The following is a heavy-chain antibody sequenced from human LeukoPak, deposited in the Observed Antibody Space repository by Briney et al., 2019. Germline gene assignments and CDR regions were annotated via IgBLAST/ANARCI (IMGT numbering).Heavy chain of an antibody. CDR3: TTGAYSSSSDFDY. CDR1: GFPFSNAW. J-gene: IGHJ4*02. Sequence: GGPLRLPLAASGFPFSNAWMNWVRQAPGKGREWAGGIKSKTDGGTTDYAAPVKGRFTISRDDSKNTLYLQMNSLKTEDTAVYYCTTGAYSSSSDFDYWGQGTLVTVSS. CDR2: IKSKTDGGTT. D-gene: IGHD6-6*01. V-gene: IGHV3-15*07.